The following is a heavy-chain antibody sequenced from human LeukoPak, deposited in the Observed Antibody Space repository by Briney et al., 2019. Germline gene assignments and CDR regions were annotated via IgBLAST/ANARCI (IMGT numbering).Heavy chain of an antibody. CDR2: IYTSGAT. Sequence: PSETLSLTCTVSGGSISSYYWSWIRQPAGKGLEWIGRIYTSGATNNNPSLKSRVTMSVDTSKNQFSLKLSSVTAADTAVYYCARGTAYSNYEYFDCWGQGTLVTVSS. CDR3: ARGTAYSNYEYFDC. CDR1: GGSISSYY. V-gene: IGHV4-4*07. J-gene: IGHJ4*02. D-gene: IGHD4-11*01.